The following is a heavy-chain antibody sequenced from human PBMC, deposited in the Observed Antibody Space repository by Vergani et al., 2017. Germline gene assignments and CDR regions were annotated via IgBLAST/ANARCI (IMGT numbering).Heavy chain of an antibody. J-gene: IGHJ4*02. D-gene: IGHD4-17*01. V-gene: IGHV4-34*01. CDR2: INHSGST. CDR1: GGSFSGYY. CDR3: ARGAPYGDYAAKFDY. Sequence: QVQLQQWGAGLLKPSETLSLTCAVYGGSFSGYYWSWIRQPPGKGLEWIGEINHSGSTNYNPSLKSRVTISVDTSKTQFSLKLSSVTAADTAVYYCARGAPYGDYAAKFDYWGQGTLVTVSS.